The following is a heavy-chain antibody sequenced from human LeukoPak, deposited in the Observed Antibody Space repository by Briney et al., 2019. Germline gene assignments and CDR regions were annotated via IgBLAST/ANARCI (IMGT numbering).Heavy chain of an antibody. D-gene: IGHD2-2*01. CDR1: GFRFTTYA. CDR3: AKCPYCSSTSRYHYYFDY. Sequence: GGSLRLSCAASGFRFTTYAMNWVRQAPGKGLEWVSAISGSGGSTYYADSVKGRFTISRDNSKNTLYLQMNSLRAEDTAVYYCAKCPYCSSTSRYHYYFDYWGQGTLVTVSS. CDR2: ISGSGGST. V-gene: IGHV3-23*01. J-gene: IGHJ4*02.